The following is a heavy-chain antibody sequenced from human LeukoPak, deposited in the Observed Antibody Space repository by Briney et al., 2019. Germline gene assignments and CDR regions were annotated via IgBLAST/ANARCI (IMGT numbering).Heavy chain of an antibody. V-gene: IGHV3-9*03. CDR1: GFTFDDYA. CDR3: AKAETSHNDAFDI. J-gene: IGHJ3*02. D-gene: IGHD4-17*01. Sequence: GRSLRLSCAASGFTFDDYAMHWVRQAPGKGLEWVSGISWNSGSIGYADSVKGRFTISRDNAKNSLYLQMNSLRAEDMALYYCAKAETSHNDAFDIWGQGTMVTVSS. CDR2: ISWNSGSI.